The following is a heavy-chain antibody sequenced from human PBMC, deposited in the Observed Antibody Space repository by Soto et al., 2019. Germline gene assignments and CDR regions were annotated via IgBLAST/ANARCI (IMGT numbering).Heavy chain of an antibody. CDR2: IIPILGIA. J-gene: IGHJ6*02. CDR1: GGTFSSYT. V-gene: IGHV1-69*02. D-gene: IGHD3-9*01. Sequence: SVKVSCKASGGTFSSYTISWVRQAPGQGLEWMGRIIPILGIANYAQKFQGRVTITADKSTSTAYMELSSLRSEDTAVYYCARNYDILTGYYNPYYYYGMDVWGQGTTVTVSS. CDR3: ARNYDILTGYYNPYYYYGMDV.